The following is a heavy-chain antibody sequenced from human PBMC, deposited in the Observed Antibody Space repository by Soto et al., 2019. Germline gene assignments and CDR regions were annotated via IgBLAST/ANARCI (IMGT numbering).Heavy chain of an antibody. CDR3: VRVRDTMIAYGMDV. CDR2: INPNGGGT. J-gene: IGHJ6*02. D-gene: IGHD3-22*01. Sequence: GAPVKVSCKASGYTFNSYYMHWVRRAPGQGLEWMGIINPNGGGTTYAQRFKGRVTMTTDTSTSTVYMELSSLRSEDTAVYYCVRVRDTMIAYGMDVWDQGTTVTVSS. CDR1: GYTFNSYY. V-gene: IGHV1-46*02.